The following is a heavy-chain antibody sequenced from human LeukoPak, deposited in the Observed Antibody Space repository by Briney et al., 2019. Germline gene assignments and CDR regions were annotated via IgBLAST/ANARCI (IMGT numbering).Heavy chain of an antibody. J-gene: IGHJ5*02. CDR1: GFTFSSYS. D-gene: IGHD2-8*01. Sequence: GGSLRLSCAASGFTFSSYSMNWVRQAPGKGLEWVSSISSSSYIYYADSVKGRFTISRDNAKNSLYLQMNSLRAEDTAVYYCAREVYCTNGVCYSSWGQGTLVTVSS. CDR3: AREVYCTNGVCYSS. V-gene: IGHV3-21*01. CDR2: ISSSSYI.